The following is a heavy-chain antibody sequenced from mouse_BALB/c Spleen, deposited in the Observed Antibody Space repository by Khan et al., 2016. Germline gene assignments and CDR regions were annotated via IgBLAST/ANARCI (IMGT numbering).Heavy chain of an antibody. CDR1: GFNIKDTY. Sequence: VQLQQPGAELVKPGASVKLSCTASGFNIKDTYMHWVKQRPEQGLEWIGRIDPANGNTKYDPKFQGKATITADTSSNTAYLQLSSLTSEDTAVYYCARARQLGGYAMDYWWQGASVTVSS. J-gene: IGHJ4*01. D-gene: IGHD3-2*01. V-gene: IGHV14-3*02. CDR2: IDPANGNT. CDR3: ARARQLGGYAMDY.